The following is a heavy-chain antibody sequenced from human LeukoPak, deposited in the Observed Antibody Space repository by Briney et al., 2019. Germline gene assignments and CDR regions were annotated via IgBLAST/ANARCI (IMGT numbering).Heavy chain of an antibody. J-gene: IGHJ3*02. V-gene: IGHV1-69*04. Sequence: GASVMVSCKASGGTCSSYAISWVRQAPGQGLEWMGRIIPILGIANYAQKFQGRVTITADNSTSTAYMELSSLRSEDTAVYYCARLHSHIVVVRAFDIWGQGTMVTVSS. CDR2: IIPILGIA. D-gene: IGHD2-21*01. CDR1: GGTCSSYA. CDR3: ARLHSHIVVVRAFDI.